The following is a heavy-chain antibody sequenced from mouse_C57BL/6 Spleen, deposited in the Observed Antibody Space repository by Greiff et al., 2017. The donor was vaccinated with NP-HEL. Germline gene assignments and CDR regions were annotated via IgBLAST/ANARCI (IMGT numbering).Heavy chain of an antibody. D-gene: IGHD1-1*01. V-gene: IGHV14-4*01. Sequence: EVQLQQSGAELVRPGASVKLSCTASGFNIKDDYMHWVKQRPEQGLEWIGWIDPENGDTEYASKFQGKATITADTSSNTAYLQLSSLTSEDTAVYYCTTLYYYGSSHWTGTNAMDYWGQGTSVTVSS. CDR3: TTLYYYGSSHWTGTNAMDY. J-gene: IGHJ4*01. CDR1: GFNIKDDY. CDR2: IDPENGDT.